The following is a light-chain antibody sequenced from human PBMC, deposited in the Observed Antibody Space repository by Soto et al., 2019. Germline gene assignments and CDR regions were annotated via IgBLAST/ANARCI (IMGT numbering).Light chain of an antibody. Sequence: EIVLTQSPATLSLSPGERATLSCRASQSVSKNLAWYQQKPGQAPRLLIYDASNRATGIPARFSGSGSGTDFTFTISSLEPEDFAVYYCQQRSNWGLTFGGGTKVDIK. CDR1: QSVSKN. V-gene: IGKV3-11*01. CDR3: QQRSNWGLT. CDR2: DAS. J-gene: IGKJ4*01.